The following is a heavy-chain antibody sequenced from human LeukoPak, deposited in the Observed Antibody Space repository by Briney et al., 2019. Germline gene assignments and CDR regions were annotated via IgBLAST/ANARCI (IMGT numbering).Heavy chain of an antibody. Sequence: SETLSLTCTVSGGSISSYYWSWIRQPPGKGLEWIGYIYYSGSTNYNPSLKSRVTIPVDTSKNQFSLKLSSVTAADTAVYYCARGDSSWYIDYWGQGTLVTVSS. CDR1: GGSISSYY. V-gene: IGHV4-59*01. CDR2: IYYSGST. CDR3: ARGDSSWYIDY. D-gene: IGHD6-13*01. J-gene: IGHJ4*02.